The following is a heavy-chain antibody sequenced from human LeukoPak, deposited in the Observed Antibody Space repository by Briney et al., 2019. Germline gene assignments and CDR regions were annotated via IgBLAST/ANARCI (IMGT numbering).Heavy chain of an antibody. CDR3: ARTRSKTMVRGVAFDY. CDR1: GFTFSSYE. Sequence: PGGSLRLSCAASGFTFSSYEMNWVRQAPGKGLEGVSYISSSGSTIYYADSVKGRFTISRDNSKNTLYLQMNSLRAEDTAVYYCARTRSKTMVRGVAFDYWGQGTLVTVSS. V-gene: IGHV3-48*03. J-gene: IGHJ4*02. D-gene: IGHD3-10*01. CDR2: ISSSGSTI.